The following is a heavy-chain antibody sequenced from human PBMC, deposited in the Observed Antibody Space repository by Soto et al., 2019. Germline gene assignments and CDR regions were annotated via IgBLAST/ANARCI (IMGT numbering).Heavy chain of an antibody. Sequence: SETLSLTCAVYGGSFSGYYWSWIRQPPGKGLEWIGEINHSGSTNYNPSLKSRVTISVDTSKNQFSLKLSSVTAADTAVYYCARVSVYYDSSGYYYDYWGQGTLVTVSS. CDR3: ARVSVYYDSSGYYYDY. CDR2: INHSGST. V-gene: IGHV4-34*01. D-gene: IGHD3-22*01. J-gene: IGHJ4*02. CDR1: GGSFSGYY.